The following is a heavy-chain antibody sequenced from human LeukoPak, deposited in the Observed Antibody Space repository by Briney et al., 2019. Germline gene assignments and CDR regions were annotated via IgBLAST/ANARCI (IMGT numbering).Heavy chain of an antibody. CDR3: ARGHSDILTGYPVYYYYMDV. D-gene: IGHD3-9*01. CDR2: TYYRSKWYN. J-gene: IGHJ6*03. CDR1: GDSVSSNSAA. Sequence: SQTLSLTCAISGDSVSSNSAAWNWIRQSPSRGLEWLGRTYYRSKWYNDYAVSVKSRITINTDTSKNQFSLQLNSVTPEDTAVYYCARGHSDILTGYPVYYYYMDVWGKGTTVTVSS. V-gene: IGHV6-1*01.